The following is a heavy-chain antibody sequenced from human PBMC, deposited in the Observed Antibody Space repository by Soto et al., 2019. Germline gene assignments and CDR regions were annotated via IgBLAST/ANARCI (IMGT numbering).Heavy chain of an antibody. CDR2: IKQDGGEK. V-gene: IGHV3-7*01. CDR1: GFTFSSYW. D-gene: IGHD2-2*01. Sequence: GGSLRLSCAASGFTFSSYWMSWVRQAPGKGLEWVANIKQDGGEKYYVDSVKGRFTISRDNAKNSLYLQMNSLRAEDTAVYYCARDFRTRYCSSTSCYQPTQFGYWGQGTLVTVSS. CDR3: ARDFRTRYCSSTSCYQPTQFGY. J-gene: IGHJ4*02.